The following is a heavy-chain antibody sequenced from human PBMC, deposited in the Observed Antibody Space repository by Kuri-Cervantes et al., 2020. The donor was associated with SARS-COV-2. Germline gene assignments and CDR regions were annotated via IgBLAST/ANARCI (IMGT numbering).Heavy chain of an antibody. J-gene: IGHJ4*02. D-gene: IGHD3-9*01. V-gene: IGHV1-46*01. CDR2: INPSGGST. CDR3: ARRKDYYDILTGYYRNYYFDY. CDR1: GYTFTSYY. Sequence: ASVKVSCKASGYTFTSYYMHWVRQAPGQGLEWMGIINPSGGSTSYAQKFQGRVTMTRGTSTSTVYMDLRSLRSHDTAVYYCARRKDYYDILTGYYRNYYFDYWGQGTLVTVSS.